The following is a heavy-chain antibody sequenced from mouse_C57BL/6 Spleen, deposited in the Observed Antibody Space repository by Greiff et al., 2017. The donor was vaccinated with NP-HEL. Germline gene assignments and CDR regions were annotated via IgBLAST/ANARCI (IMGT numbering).Heavy chain of an antibody. J-gene: IGHJ1*03. Sequence: DVKLVESGGGLVKPGGSLKLSCAASGFTFSSYALSWVRQTPEKRLEWVATISDGGSYTYYPDNVKGRFTISRDNAKNNLYLQMSHLKSEDTAMYYCAREGDWYCDVWGTGTTVTVSS. CDR2: ISDGGSYT. CDR1: GFTFSSYA. CDR3: AREGDWYCDV. V-gene: IGHV5-4*01.